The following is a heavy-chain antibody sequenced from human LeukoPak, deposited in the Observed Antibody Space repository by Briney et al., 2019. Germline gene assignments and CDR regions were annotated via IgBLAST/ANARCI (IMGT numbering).Heavy chain of an antibody. J-gene: IGHJ4*02. CDR2: INPNSGGT. CDR3: ARKDYFDY. Sequence: GASVKVSCKASGYTFTGYYMHWVRQATGQGLEWMGWINPNSGGTSYAQKFQGRVTMTRDTSISTAYMELSGLTSDDTAIYYCARKDYFDYWGQGTLVTVSS. CDR1: GYTFTGYY. V-gene: IGHV1-2*02.